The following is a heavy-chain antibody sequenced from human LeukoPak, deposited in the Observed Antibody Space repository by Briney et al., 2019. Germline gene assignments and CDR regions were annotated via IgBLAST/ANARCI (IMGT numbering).Heavy chain of an antibody. CDR1: GYKSTNYW. CDR3: ALQIVVAGYDAYDI. D-gene: IGHD6-19*01. J-gene: IGHJ3*02. V-gene: IGHV5-51*01. Sequence: GESLRISCKASGYKSTNYWIAWVRQMPGKGLEWMGIVYLDDSDTKYSPSFEGQVTISADKSISSTFLQWSSLKAADTAMYYCALQIVVAGYDAYDIWGQGTMVTVSS. CDR2: VYLDDSDT.